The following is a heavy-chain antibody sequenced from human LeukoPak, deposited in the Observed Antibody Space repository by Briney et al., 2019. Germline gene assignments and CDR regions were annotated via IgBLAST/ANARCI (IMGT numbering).Heavy chain of an antibody. CDR1: AFTFSTYT. V-gene: IGHV3-21*01. CDR3: ARAENYGRVPYYFDP. CDR2: ISSSSSYI. D-gene: IGHD3-10*01. J-gene: IGHJ4*02. Sequence: NPGGSLRLSCAASAFTFSTYTMNWVRQTPGKGLEWVSSISSSSSYIFYADSVKGRFTISRDNAKHSLYLQMNSLRVEDTAMYYCARAENYGRVPYYFDPWGREPWSPSPQ.